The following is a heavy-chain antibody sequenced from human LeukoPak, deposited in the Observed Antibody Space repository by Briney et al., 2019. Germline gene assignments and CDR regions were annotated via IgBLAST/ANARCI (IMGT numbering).Heavy chain of an antibody. J-gene: IGHJ4*02. CDR2: ISGGGAST. V-gene: IGHV3-23*01. CDR3: AKARKGYTSNCFDY. CDR1: GFSFGGYA. Sequence: PGGSLRLSCAASGFSFGGYAMSWVRQAPGKGLEWVSGISGGGASTYYADSVRGRFTISRDPSTNTLHLQMNSLTAEDTAVYYCAKARKGYTSNCFDYWGQGTLVSVSS. D-gene: IGHD5-12*01.